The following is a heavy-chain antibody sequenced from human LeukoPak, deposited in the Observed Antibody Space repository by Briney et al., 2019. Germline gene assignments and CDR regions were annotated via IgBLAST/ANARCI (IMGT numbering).Heavy chain of an antibody. CDR2: INPNSGGT. V-gene: IGHV1-2*02. CDR3: ARAYYDFWSGYFYYYYYMDV. D-gene: IGHD3-3*01. CDR1: GYTFTGYY. Sequence: ASVKVSCKASGYTFTGYYMHWVRQAPGQGLEWMGWINPNSGGTNYAQKFQGRVTMTRDTSISTAYMELSRLRSDDTAVYYCARAYYDFWSGYFYYYYYMDVWGKGTTVTVSS. J-gene: IGHJ6*03.